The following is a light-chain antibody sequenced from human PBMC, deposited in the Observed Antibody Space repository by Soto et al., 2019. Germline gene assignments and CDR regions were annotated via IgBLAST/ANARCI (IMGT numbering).Light chain of an antibody. CDR1: QSVNSNY. Sequence: EIVLTQSPGTLSLSPGERATLSCRASQSVNSNYLAWYQQRPGQAPRLLIYGASRRATGIPDRFSGSGSGTYFTLTISRLDPEDFAVYYCQQYGSSPRTFGQGTKVEI. V-gene: IGKV3-20*01. J-gene: IGKJ1*01. CDR2: GAS. CDR3: QQYGSSPRT.